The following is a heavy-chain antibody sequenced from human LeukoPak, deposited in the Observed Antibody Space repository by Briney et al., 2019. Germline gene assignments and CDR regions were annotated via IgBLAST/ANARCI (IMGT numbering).Heavy chain of an antibody. CDR3: AKDIGYSYGYGLDY. V-gene: IGHV3-9*03. J-gene: IGHJ4*02. Sequence: GRSLRLPCAASGFTFDDYAMHWVRQAPGKGLEWVSGISWNSGGIGYADSVKGRFTISRDNAKNSLYLQMNSLRAEDMALYFCAKDIGYSYGYGLDYWGQGTLVTVSS. CDR1: GFTFDDYA. CDR2: ISWNSGGI. D-gene: IGHD5-18*01.